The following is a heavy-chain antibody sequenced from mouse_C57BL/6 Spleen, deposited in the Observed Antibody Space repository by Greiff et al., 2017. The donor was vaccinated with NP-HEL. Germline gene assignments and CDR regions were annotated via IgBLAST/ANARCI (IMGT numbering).Heavy chain of an antibody. CDR1: GFSLSTFGMG. Sequence: QVTLKESGPGILQPSQTLSLTCSFSGFSLSTFGMGVGWIRQPSGKGLEWLAHIWWDDDKYYNPALKSRLTISKVTSKNQVFLKIANVDTADTATYYCARIGYYGSYWYFDVWGTGTTVTVSS. J-gene: IGHJ1*03. CDR2: IWWDDDK. D-gene: IGHD1-1*01. V-gene: IGHV8-8*01. CDR3: ARIGYYGSYWYFDV.